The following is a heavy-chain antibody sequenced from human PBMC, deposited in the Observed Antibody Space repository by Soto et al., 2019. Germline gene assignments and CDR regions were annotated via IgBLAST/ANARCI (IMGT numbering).Heavy chain of an antibody. V-gene: IGHV4-59*01. CDR1: GGSISSYY. J-gene: IGHJ4*02. CDR3: ASISNYDYVWGSYEAFDY. CDR2: IYYSGST. D-gene: IGHD3-16*01. Sequence: SETLSLTCSVSGGSISSYYWIWIRQPPGKGLEWIGYIYYSGSTNYNPSLKSRVTISVDTSKNQFSLKLSSVTAADTAVYYCASISNYDYVWGSYEAFDYWGQGTLVTVSS.